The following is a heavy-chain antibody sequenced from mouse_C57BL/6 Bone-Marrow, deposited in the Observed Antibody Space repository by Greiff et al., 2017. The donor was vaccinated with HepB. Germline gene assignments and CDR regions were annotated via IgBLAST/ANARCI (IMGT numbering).Heavy chain of an antibody. CDR3: ARRGDGSSPHYYAMDY. D-gene: IGHD1-1*01. CDR1: GYTFTTYP. Sequence: QVQLKESGAELVKPGASVKMSCKASGYTFTTYPIEWMKQNHGKSLEWIGNFHPYNDDTKYNEKFKGKATLTVEKSSSTVYLELSRLTSDDSAVYYCARRGDGSSPHYYAMDYWGQGTSVTVSS. J-gene: IGHJ4*01. CDR2: FHPYNDDT. V-gene: IGHV1-47*01.